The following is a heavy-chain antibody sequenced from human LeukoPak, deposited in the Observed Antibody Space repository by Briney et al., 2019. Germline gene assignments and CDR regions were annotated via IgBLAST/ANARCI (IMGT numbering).Heavy chain of an antibody. CDR3: ARVSLSGSYYYAFDI. Sequence: GGSLRLSCAASGFTFSSYWMHWVRQAPGKGLVWVSRINSDGSSTSYADSVKGRFTISRDNAKNTLYLQMNSLRAEDTAVYYCARVSLSGSYYYAFDIWGQGTMVTVSS. V-gene: IGHV3-74*01. J-gene: IGHJ3*02. D-gene: IGHD1-26*01. CDR1: GFTFSSYW. CDR2: INSDGSST.